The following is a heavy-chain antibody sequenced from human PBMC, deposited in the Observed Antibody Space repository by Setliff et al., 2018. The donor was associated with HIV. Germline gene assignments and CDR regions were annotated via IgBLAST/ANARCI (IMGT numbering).Heavy chain of an antibody. D-gene: IGHD6-13*01. CDR1: GGSISTYY. V-gene: IGHV4-59*08. J-gene: IGHJ1*01. CDR2: IYYSGST. CDR3: ARVPTSSWYVTTQRTKEYFHH. Sequence: SETLSLTCTVSGGSISTYYWSWIRQPPGKGLEWIGYIYYSGSTNYNPSLKSRVTMSVDTSKNQFSLKLSSVTAADTAIYYCARVPTSSWYVTTQRTKEYFHHWGQGTLVTVSS.